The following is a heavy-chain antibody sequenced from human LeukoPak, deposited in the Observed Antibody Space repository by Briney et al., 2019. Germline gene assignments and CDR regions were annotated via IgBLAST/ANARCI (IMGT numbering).Heavy chain of an antibody. CDR3: AKDRRPTVTTYFDY. J-gene: IGHJ4*02. Sequence: GGSLRLSCAASGFSFSGYAMSWVRQAPGKGLDWVSGVSDSGVNTYYADSVKGRFTISRDNSKYTLFLQMNSLRAEDTAVYYCAKDRRPTVTTYFDYWGQGTLVTVSS. D-gene: IGHD1-14*01. CDR1: GFSFSGYA. CDR2: VSDSGVNT. V-gene: IGHV3-23*01.